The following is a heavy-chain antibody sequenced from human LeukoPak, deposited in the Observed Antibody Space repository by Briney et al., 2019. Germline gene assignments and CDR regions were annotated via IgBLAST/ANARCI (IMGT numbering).Heavy chain of an antibody. CDR1: GFPVGSYY. CDR2: IYKGGTT. CDR3: ARGSGDTLTGYSGMDV. D-gene: IGHD3-9*01. J-gene: IGHJ6*02. V-gene: IGHV3-53*01. Sequence: GGSLRLSCEASGFPVGSYYLTWVRQAPGKGLEWVSAIYKGGTTYYADSVKGRFTVSRDNSKNSFSLQMNSLSADDTAVYYCARGSGDTLTGYSGMDVWGQGTTVTVSS.